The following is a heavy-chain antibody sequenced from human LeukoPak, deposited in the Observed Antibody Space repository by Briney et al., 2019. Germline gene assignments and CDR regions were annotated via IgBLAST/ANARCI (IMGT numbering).Heavy chain of an antibody. V-gene: IGHV1-2*02. Sequence: ASVKVSCKASGYTFTGYYMHWVRQAPGQGLEWMGWINPNSGGTNYAQKSQGRVTMTRDTSISTAYMELSRLRSDDTAVYNCARSPPIAVAAGPFDYWGQGTLVTVSS. J-gene: IGHJ4*02. CDR3: ARSPPIAVAAGPFDY. CDR2: INPNSGGT. D-gene: IGHD6-19*01. CDR1: GYTFTGYY.